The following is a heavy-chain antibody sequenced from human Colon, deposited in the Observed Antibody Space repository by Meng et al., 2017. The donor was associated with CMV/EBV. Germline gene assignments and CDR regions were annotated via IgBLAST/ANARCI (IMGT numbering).Heavy chain of an antibody. D-gene: IGHD4-23*01. J-gene: IGHJ4*02. CDR2: ISSNFDYR. CDR3: ARDDSAAGNAFDI. V-gene: IGHV3-21*01. Sequence: GESLKISCAASGFLFSGYSMNWVRQAPGKGLEWVSSISSNFDYRHYADSVKGRFTISRDNANNSLFLQMSNLRAEDTAVYYCARDDSAAGNAFDIWGQGTLVTVSS. CDR1: GFLFSGYS.